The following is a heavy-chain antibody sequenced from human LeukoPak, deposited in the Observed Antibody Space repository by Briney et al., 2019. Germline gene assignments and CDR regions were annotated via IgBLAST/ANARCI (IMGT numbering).Heavy chain of an antibody. D-gene: IGHD6-13*01. J-gene: IGHJ5*02. V-gene: IGHV6-1*01. CDR2: TYYRSKWYN. CDR1: GDSVSSNSAA. CDR3: ARDLYIAAAGRFRNWFDP. Sequence: SQTLSLTCAISGDSVSSNSAAWNWIRQSPSRGLEWLGRTYYRSKWYNDYAVSVKSRITINPDTSKNQFSLKLSSVTAADTAVYYCARDLYIAAAGRFRNWFDPWGQGTLVTVSS.